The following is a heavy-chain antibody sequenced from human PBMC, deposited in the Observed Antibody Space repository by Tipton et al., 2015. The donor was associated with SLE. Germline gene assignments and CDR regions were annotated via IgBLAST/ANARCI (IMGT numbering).Heavy chain of an antibody. CDR1: GGSISGYY. V-gene: IGHV4-34*01. Sequence: GLVKPSETLSLTCTVSGGSISGYYWSWIRQPPGKGLEWIGEINHSGSTNYNPSLKSRVTISVDTSKNQFSLKLSSVTAADTAVYYCARAGATAEIDYWGQGTLVTVSS. J-gene: IGHJ4*02. CDR3: ARAGATAEIDY. CDR2: INHSGST. D-gene: IGHD6-13*01.